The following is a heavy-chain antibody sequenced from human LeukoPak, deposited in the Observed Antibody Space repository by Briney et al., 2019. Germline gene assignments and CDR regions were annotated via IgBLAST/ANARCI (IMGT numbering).Heavy chain of an antibody. CDR3: ARVREGRIQLWLRRYYFDY. CDR2: INSDGSRT. D-gene: IGHD5-18*01. V-gene: IGHV3-74*01. Sequence: GGSLRLSCAASGFTFSSYWMHWVRQAPGKGLVWVSRINSDGSRTSNADSVKGRFTIPRDNAKNTLYLQMNSLRAEDTAVYYCARVREGRIQLWLRRYYFDYWGQGTLVTVSS. CDR1: GFTFSSYW. J-gene: IGHJ4*02.